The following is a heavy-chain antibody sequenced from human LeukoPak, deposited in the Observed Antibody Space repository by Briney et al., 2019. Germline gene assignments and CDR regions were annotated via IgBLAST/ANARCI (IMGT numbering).Heavy chain of an antibody. D-gene: IGHD4-23*01. CDR3: ASQNDYGGNCFFEY. CDR2: IKQDGSEK. Sequence: GGSLRPSCAASGFTFSSYWMSWVRQAPGKGLEWVANIKQDGSEKYYVDSVKGRFTISRDNAKSSLYLQMNSLRAEDTAVYYCASQNDYGGNCFFEYWGQGTLVTVSS. V-gene: IGHV3-7*01. CDR1: GFTFSSYW. J-gene: IGHJ4*02.